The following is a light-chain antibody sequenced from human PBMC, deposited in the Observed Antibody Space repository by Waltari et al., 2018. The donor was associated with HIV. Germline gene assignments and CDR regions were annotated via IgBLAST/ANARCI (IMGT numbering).Light chain of an antibody. CDR3: MQSIELPPT. CDR2: QVS. V-gene: IGKV2D-29*01. Sequence: DIVLTQAPLSLSVTPGQPATISCKSSQSLLHSDGKTYLYWYFQRPGQPPQLLIYQVSTRFSGVPDRFSGGGSWPYFTLNISRVEADDVGTYYCMQSIELPPTFGQGTKLDIK. CDR1: QSLLHSDGKTY. J-gene: IGKJ2*01.